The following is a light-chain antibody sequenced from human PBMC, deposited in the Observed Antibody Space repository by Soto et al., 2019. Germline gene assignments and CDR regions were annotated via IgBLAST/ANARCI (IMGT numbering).Light chain of an antibody. J-gene: IGKJ2*01. CDR3: QQYGGSPLYT. CDR1: QSVSSSH. Sequence: DIVLTQSPGTLSLSPGEGATLSCRDSQSVSSSHLAWYQQKPGQAPRLVIYGASSRATGIPDRFSGSGSGTDFTLTISRLEPEDFAVYYCQQYGGSPLYTFGQGTTLEIK. CDR2: GAS. V-gene: IGKV3-20*01.